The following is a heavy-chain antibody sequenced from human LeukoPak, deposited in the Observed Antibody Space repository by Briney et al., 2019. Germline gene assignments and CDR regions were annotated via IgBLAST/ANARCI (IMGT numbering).Heavy chain of an antibody. D-gene: IGHD4-23*01. CDR1: GFIFANYA. CDR3: PKPLLTPGN. J-gene: IGHJ4*02. Sequence: GGSLRLSCTTSGFIFANYAMAWVRQSPGKGLEWVSPISASGADTYYADSVRGRFNISRDNSGHVLYLQLNRLRVDDTAFYYCPKPLLTPGNWGPGTLVTVSS. V-gene: IGHV3-23*01. CDR2: ISASGADT.